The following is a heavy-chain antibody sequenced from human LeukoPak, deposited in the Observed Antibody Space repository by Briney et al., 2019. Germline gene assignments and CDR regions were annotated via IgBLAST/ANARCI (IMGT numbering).Heavy chain of an antibody. CDR2: ISGSSSYT. CDR1: GFSFSDSY. V-gene: IGHV3-11*05. CDR3: AKAPSIAAAGTFDY. D-gene: IGHD6-13*01. Sequence: PGGSLRLSCAASGFSFSDSYMTWIRQAPGKGLEWVSWISGSSSYTNYADSVKGRFTISRDNSKNTLYLQMNSLRAEDTAVYYCAKAPSIAAAGTFDYWGQGTLVTVSS. J-gene: IGHJ4*02.